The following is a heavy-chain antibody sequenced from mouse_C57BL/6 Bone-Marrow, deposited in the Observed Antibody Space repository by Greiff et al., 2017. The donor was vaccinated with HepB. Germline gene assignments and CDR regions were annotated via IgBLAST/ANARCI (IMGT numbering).Heavy chain of an antibody. D-gene: IGHD1-1*01. V-gene: IGHV14-4*01. CDR1: GFNIKDDY. CDR2: IDPENGDT. Sequence: EVQLVESGAELVRPGASVKLSCTASGFNIKDDYMHWVKQRPEQGLEWIGWIDPENGDTEYASKFQGKATITADTSSNTAYLQLSSLTSEDTAVYYCTTRVLLRYLFDYWGQGTTLTVSS. J-gene: IGHJ2*01. CDR3: TTRVLLRYLFDY.